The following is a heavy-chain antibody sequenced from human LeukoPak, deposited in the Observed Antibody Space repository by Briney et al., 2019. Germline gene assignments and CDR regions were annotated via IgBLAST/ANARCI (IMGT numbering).Heavy chain of an antibody. Sequence: PSETLSLTCTVSGGSISSSSYYWGWIRQPPGKGLEWIGRISSSGSTNYNPSLKSRVTISVDTSKNQFSLKLSSVTAADTAVYYCARGRRIAARRDVFDYWGQGTLVTVSS. J-gene: IGHJ4*02. CDR2: ISSSGST. CDR3: ARGRRIAARRDVFDY. CDR1: GGSISSSSYY. V-gene: IGHV4-39*07. D-gene: IGHD6-6*01.